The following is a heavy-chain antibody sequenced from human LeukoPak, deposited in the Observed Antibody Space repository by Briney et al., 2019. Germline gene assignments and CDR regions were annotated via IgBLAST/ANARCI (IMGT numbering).Heavy chain of an antibody. CDR3: AAYDSSGYYYDY. D-gene: IGHD3-22*01. J-gene: IGHJ4*02. CDR1: GYTFTGYF. V-gene: IGHV1-2*06. Sequence: ASVKVSCKXSGYTFTGYFMHWVRQAPGQGLEGMGRINPNSGGTNYAQKFQGRVTMTRDTSISTAYMELSRLRSDDTAVYYCAAYDSSGYYYDYWGQGTLVTVSS. CDR2: INPNSGGT.